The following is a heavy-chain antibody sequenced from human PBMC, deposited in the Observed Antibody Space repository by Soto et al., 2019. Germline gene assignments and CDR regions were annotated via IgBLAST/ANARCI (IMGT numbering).Heavy chain of an antibody. CDR3: VRHVDSFDGANFHY. CDR2: INQDGRKI. V-gene: IGHV3-7*04. J-gene: IGHJ4*02. Sequence: EVQLVESGGGLVQPGGSLRLSCAASGFTFRSDWMNWVRQAPGKGLEWVANINQDGRKIYYVDSVKGRFTISRDNSKNLVYLQMDSVRADDTAVYYCVRHVDSFDGANFHYWGQGTLVIVSA. CDR1: GFTFRSDW.